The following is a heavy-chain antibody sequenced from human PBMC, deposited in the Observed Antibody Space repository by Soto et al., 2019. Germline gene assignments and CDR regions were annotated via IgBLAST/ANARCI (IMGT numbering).Heavy chain of an antibody. J-gene: IGHJ4*02. CDR1: GFSFSNNG. Sequence: GGSLRLSCAASGFSFSNNGMHWVRQAPGKGLEWVAIISYDGSNKYYADSVKGRFTISRDNSKNTLYLQMNSLRVEDTAVYYCAKDRVESGLGEIDYWGQGTLVTVSS. V-gene: IGHV3-30*18. CDR3: AKDRVESGLGEIDY. D-gene: IGHD3-16*01. CDR2: ISYDGSNK.